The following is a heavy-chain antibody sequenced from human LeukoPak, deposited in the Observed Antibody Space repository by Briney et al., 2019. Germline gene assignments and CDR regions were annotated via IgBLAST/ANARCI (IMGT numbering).Heavy chain of an antibody. Sequence: GGSLRLSCAASGFTFSSYAMHWVRQAPGKVLEWVTVISYDGSNKYYADSVKGRFTISRDNSKNTLYLQMDSLRAEDTAVYYCARPPAGYSYGTYYFDYWGQGTLVTVSS. D-gene: IGHD5-18*01. CDR1: GFTFSSYA. V-gene: IGHV3-30-3*01. CDR3: ARPPAGYSYGTYYFDY. CDR2: ISYDGSNK. J-gene: IGHJ4*02.